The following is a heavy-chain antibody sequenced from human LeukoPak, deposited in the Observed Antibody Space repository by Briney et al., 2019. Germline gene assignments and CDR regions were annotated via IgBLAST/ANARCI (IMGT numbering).Heavy chain of an antibody. CDR2: INSDGSRT. V-gene: IGHV3-74*01. J-gene: IGHJ4*02. CDR1: GFTFSSYW. CDR3: ARGGRASFDY. Sequence: GGSLRLSCAASGFTFSSYWMHWVRQAPGKGLVWVSRINSDGSRTNYADSVKGRFTISRDNAKNSLYLQMNSLRAEDTAVYYCARGGRASFDYWGQGTLVTVSS.